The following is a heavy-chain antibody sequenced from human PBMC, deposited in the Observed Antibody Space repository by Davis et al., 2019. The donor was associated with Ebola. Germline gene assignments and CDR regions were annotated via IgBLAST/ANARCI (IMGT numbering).Heavy chain of an antibody. CDR1: GGSISSGDYY. CDR3: ARSGGHNWFDP. D-gene: IGHD3-16*01. CDR2: IYKSGKT. V-gene: IGHV4-30-4*01. Sequence: MPSETLSLTCTVSGGSISSGDYYWSWIRQAPGKGLEWIGYIYKSGKTYFNPSLESRVTMSVDTSKTQFSLKLSSVTAADTAVYYCARSGGHNWFDPWGQGTLVTVSS. J-gene: IGHJ5*02.